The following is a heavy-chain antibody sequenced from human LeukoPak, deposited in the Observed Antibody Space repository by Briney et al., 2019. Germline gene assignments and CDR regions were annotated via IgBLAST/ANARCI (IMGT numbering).Heavy chain of an antibody. CDR1: GFTFSSYE. D-gene: IGHD2/OR15-2a*01. Sequence: GGSLRLSCAASGFTFSSYEVNWVRQAPGKGLEWVSYISSSGTTIYYADSVKGRFTISRDNAKSSLSLQMDSLRAEDTAVYYCGRSVYDWGQGTLVTVSS. J-gene: IGHJ4*02. V-gene: IGHV3-48*03. CDR2: ISSSGTTI. CDR3: GRSVYD.